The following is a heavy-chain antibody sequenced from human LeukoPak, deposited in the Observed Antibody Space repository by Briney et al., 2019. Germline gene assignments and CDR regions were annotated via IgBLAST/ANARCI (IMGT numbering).Heavy chain of an antibody. Sequence: PGGSLRLSCAASGFTFSSYSMNWVRQAPGKGLEWVSSISSSSSYIYYADSVKGRFTISRDNAKNSLYLQMNSLRAEDTAVYYCARVSNYDFWSGYWDYPSMRLDSFSDFDYWGQGTLVTVSS. CDR1: GFTFSSYS. V-gene: IGHV3-21*01. CDR2: ISSSSSYI. J-gene: IGHJ4*02. D-gene: IGHD3-3*01. CDR3: ARVSNYDFWSGYWDYPSMRLDSFSDFDY.